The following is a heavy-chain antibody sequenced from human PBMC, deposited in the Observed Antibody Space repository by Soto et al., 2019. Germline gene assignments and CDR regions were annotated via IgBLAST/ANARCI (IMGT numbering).Heavy chain of an antibody. V-gene: IGHV3-33*01. J-gene: IGHJ4*02. CDR1: GFTFRTYA. D-gene: IGHD6-13*01. CDR2: IWYGGTTK. Sequence: PGGSLRLSCAASGFTFRTYAMHWVRQAPGKGLEWVADIWYGGTTKYYADSVKGRFSISRDNSKNTLDLQMNSLRVDDTAVYYCVRVPPSSSWYVPNFDYWGQGTLVTVSS. CDR3: VRVPPSSSWYVPNFDY.